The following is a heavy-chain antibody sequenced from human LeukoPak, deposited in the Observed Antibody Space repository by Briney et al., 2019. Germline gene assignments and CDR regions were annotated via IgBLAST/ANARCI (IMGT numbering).Heavy chain of an antibody. CDR3: ARGLLGYCSGGSCPPGGY. J-gene: IGHJ4*02. Sequence: SETLSLTCTVSGGSISSSSYYWGWIRQPPGKGLEWIGSIYYSGSTYYNPSLKSRVTISVDTSKNQFSLKLSSVTAADTAVYYRARGLLGYCSGGSCPPGGYWGQGTLVTVSS. V-gene: IGHV4-39*07. CDR2: IYYSGST. D-gene: IGHD2-15*01. CDR1: GGSISSSSYY.